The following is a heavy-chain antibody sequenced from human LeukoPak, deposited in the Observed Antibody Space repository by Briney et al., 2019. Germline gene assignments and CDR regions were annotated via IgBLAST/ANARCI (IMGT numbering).Heavy chain of an antibody. Sequence: ASVKVSCKASGYNFISYGISWVRQAPGQGLEWMGWISAYNGNTNYAQKLQGRVTMTTDTSTSTAYMELRSLRSDDTAVYYCARMPRQQLVLGPPDYWGQGTLVTVSS. CDR2: ISAYNGNT. J-gene: IGHJ4*02. D-gene: IGHD6-13*01. CDR3: ARMPRQQLVLGPPDY. CDR1: GYNFISYG. V-gene: IGHV1-18*01.